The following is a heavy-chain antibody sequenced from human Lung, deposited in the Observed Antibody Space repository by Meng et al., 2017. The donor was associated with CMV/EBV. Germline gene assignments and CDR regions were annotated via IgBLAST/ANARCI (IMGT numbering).Heavy chain of an antibody. J-gene: IGHJ6*02. Sequence: GESXKISCAASGFTFSSYEMNWVRQAPGKGLEWVSYISSSGSTIYYADSVKGRFTISRDNAKNSLYLQMNSLRAEDTAVYYCARDRTVTTSLYYYYYGMDVWGQGTXVTVSS. V-gene: IGHV3-48*03. D-gene: IGHD4-11*01. CDR1: GFTFSSYE. CDR3: ARDRTVTTSLYYYYYGMDV. CDR2: ISSSGSTI.